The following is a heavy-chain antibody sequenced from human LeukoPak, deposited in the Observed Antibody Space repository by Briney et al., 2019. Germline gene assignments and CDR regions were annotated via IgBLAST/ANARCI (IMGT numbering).Heavy chain of an antibody. CDR1: GGSISSYY. V-gene: IGHV4-59*01. D-gene: IGHD2-2*03. Sequence: PSETLSLTCTVSGGSISSYYWSWIAQPPGKALEWIGYIYYSGSTNYNPSLKSRVTISVDTSKNQFSLKLSSVTAADTAVYYCARDLLDIGYYYYGMDVWGQGTTVTVSS. CDR2: IYYSGST. CDR3: ARDLLDIGYYYYGMDV. J-gene: IGHJ6*02.